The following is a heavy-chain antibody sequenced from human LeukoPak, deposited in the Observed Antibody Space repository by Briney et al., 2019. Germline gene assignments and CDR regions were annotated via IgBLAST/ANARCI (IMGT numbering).Heavy chain of an antibody. V-gene: IGHV4-34*01. CDR1: GGSFSGYY. D-gene: IGHD3-22*01. CDR2: INHSGST. CDR3: ARGQTYYYDSSGYVVGSTTGDY. J-gene: IGHJ4*02. Sequence: PSETLSLTCAVYGGSFSGYYWSWIRQPPGKGLEWIGEINHSGSTNYNPSLKSRVTISVDTSKNQFSLKLSSVTAADTAVYYCARGQTYYYDSSGYVVGSTTGDYWSQGTLVTVSS.